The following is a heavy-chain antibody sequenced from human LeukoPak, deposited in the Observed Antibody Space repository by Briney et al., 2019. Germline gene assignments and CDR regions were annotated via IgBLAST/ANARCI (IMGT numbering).Heavy chain of an antibody. J-gene: IGHJ3*01. D-gene: IGHD2-15*01. CDR1: GGSFSGYY. Sequence: SETLSLTCAVYGGSFSGYYWSWIRQPPGKGLEWVGEINHSGSTNYNPSRKSRVTISVDTSKNHFSLKLSSVTAADTAVYYCARVPARYYCSGGSCYRNAFDLWGQGTMVTVSS. CDR3: ARVPARYYCSGGSCYRNAFDL. V-gene: IGHV4-34*01. CDR2: INHSGST.